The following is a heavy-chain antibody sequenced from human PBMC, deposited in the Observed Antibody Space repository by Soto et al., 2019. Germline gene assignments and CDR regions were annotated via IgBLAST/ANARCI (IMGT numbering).Heavy chain of an antibody. J-gene: IGHJ6*02. CDR2: ISPYTGNT. CDR1: GYIFVNYG. V-gene: IGHV1-18*01. CDR3: VMVDNYITPTPQDV. D-gene: IGHD5-12*01. Sequence: QVQLVQSGVEVKKPGASVKDSCKASGYIFVNYGIAWMRQAPGQRLEWMGWISPYTGNTHSATKVQGRLTMTTDTSTSTAYMDLGSLTSDDTAVYYCVMVDNYITPTPQDVWGQGTTVTVSS.